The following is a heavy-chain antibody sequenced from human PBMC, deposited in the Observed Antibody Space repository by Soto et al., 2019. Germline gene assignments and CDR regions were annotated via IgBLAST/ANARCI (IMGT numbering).Heavy chain of an antibody. CDR3: ARGMGMIRRQDS. CDR1: GGSISGGDYY. D-gene: IGHD3-22*01. CDR2: IYYTGTT. V-gene: IGHV4-30-4*01. J-gene: IGHJ4*02. Sequence: QVQLQESGPGLVKPSETLSLTCTVSGGSISGGDYYWTWIRQSPGKGLEWIGNIYYTGTTYYNPSLKSRVTMSVDTSNNPFALSRNSVTATDTAVYYGARGMGMIRRQDSWGQGTLVIVST.